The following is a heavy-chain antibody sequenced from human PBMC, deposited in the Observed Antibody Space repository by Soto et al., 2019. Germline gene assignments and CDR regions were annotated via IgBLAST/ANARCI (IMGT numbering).Heavy chain of an antibody. J-gene: IGHJ6*02. CDR3: ARSWGDYYGSSRYYYGMDV. CDR1: GYTFTSYY. D-gene: IGHD3-22*01. V-gene: IGHV1-46*01. Sequence: ASVKVSCKASGYTFTSYYMHWVRQAPGQGLEWMGIVNPSGGSTSYAQKFQGRVTMTRDTSTSTVYMELSSLRSEDTAVYYCARSWGDYYGSSRYYYGMDVWGQGTTVTVSS. CDR2: VNPSGGST.